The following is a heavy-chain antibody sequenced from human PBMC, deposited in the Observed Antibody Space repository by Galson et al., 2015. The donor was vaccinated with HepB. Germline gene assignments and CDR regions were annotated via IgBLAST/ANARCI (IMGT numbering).Heavy chain of an antibody. CDR3: AKAFPYYYDSSGYYRNWYFDL. Sequence: SLRLSCAASGFTFSSYAMSWVRQAPGKGLEWVSAISGSGGSTYYADSVKGRFTISRDNSKNTLYLQMNSLRAEDTAVYYCAKAFPYYYDSSGYYRNWYFDLWGRGTLVTVSS. V-gene: IGHV3-23*01. CDR1: GFTFSSYA. D-gene: IGHD3-22*01. CDR2: ISGSGGST. J-gene: IGHJ2*01.